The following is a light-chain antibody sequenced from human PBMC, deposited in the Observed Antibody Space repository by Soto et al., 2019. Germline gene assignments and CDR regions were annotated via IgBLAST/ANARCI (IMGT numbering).Light chain of an antibody. CDR1: QEMSNY. CDR2: DAS. V-gene: IGKV1-33*01. J-gene: IGKJ1*01. CDR3: QQYDHLPRT. Sequence: DIQMIQSPSSLSASVGDRVTITCQASQEMSNYLNWYQQKPGKAPKLLIYDASNLERGVPSRFSGRGSGTDLTFTISRLQPEDFATYYCQQYDHLPRTFGRGTKVEIK.